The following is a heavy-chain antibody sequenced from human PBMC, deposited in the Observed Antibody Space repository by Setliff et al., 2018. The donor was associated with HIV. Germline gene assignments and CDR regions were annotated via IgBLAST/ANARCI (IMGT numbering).Heavy chain of an antibody. CDR3: ARDGTTFLAAMDV. Sequence: GGSLRLSCAASGFTFRSHWMSWVRQAPGKGLEWVSSIISDSSYIFYTDSVRGRFTISRDNAKNSLYLQMNSLRAEDTAVYYCARDGTTFLAAMDVWGKGTTVTVSS. V-gene: IGHV3-21*01. CDR1: GFTFRSHW. CDR2: IISDSSYI. J-gene: IGHJ6*03. D-gene: IGHD3-3*02.